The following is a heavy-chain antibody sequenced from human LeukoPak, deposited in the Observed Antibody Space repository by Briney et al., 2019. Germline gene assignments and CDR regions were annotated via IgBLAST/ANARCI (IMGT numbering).Heavy chain of an antibody. Sequence: GGSLRLSCAASGFTFSTYDMDWVRQAPGKGLEWVSYISGSSTTKHYADSVKGRFIISRDDAKNSLYLQMNSLRAEDTAVYYCAKDRPDMTTVDYWGQGTLVTVSS. V-gene: IGHV3-48*01. CDR3: AKDRPDMTTVDY. CDR1: GFTFSTYD. D-gene: IGHD4-11*01. CDR2: ISGSSTTK. J-gene: IGHJ4*02.